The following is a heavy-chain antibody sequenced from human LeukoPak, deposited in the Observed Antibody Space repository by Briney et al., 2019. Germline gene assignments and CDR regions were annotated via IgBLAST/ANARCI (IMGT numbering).Heavy chain of an antibody. V-gene: IGHV4-30-4*08. CDR2: IYYSGST. Sequence: TLSLTCTVSGGSISSGDYYWSWIRQPPGKGLQWIGYIYYSGSTYYNPSLKSRVTISVDTSKNQFSLKLSSVTAADTAVYYCARAIQLWRWFDYWGQGTLVTVSS. CDR3: ARAIQLWRWFDY. D-gene: IGHD5-18*01. CDR1: GGSISSGDYY. J-gene: IGHJ4*02.